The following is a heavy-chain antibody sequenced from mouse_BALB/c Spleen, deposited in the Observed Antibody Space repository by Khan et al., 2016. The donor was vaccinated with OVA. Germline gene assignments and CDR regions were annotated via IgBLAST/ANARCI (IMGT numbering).Heavy chain of an antibody. Sequence: QVQLKESGPGLVQPSHSLSITCTVSGFSLNTYGIHWIRQSQGKGLEWLGVIRSGGSTDYNGAFISRLNITKDKSKSQVFFKMNSLQTADTAIYYCARNSYMYDFTYWGQLTLVTVSA. CDR3: ARNSYMYDFTY. CDR1: GFSLNTYG. V-gene: IGHV2-2*01. CDR2: IRSGGST. D-gene: IGHD2-14*01. J-gene: IGHJ3*01.